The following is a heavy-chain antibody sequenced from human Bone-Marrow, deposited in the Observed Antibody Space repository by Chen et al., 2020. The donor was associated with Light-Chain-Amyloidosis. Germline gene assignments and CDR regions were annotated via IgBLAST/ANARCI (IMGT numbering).Heavy chain of an antibody. J-gene: IGHJ3*02. CDR1: GYTFTDYH. CDR3: ARGGYCRSGTCRDPFEI. V-gene: IGHV1-2*06. D-gene: IGHD2-15*01. Sequence: QVQLVQSGAEVKKPGASVKVSCKASGYTFTDYHMHWVRQAPGQGLESMGRINPNSGTPRYEPKFQGRVTVTRDTSISTTYMELSGLRSDDTAVYYCARGGYCRSGTCRDPFEIWGQGTMVTVSS. CDR2: INPNSGTP.